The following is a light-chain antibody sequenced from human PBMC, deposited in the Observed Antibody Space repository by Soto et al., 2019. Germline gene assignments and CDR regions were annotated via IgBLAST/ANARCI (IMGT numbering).Light chain of an antibody. CDR3: QQYVSSRTT. CDR1: QSVRSSD. J-gene: IGKJ5*01. CDR2: VAY. Sequence: IVLTQSPGTLSLSPEERATLSCRASQSVRSSDLAWYQQKPGQAPRILIYVAYSRATGIPDRFSGSGSGTDFTLPISRVSPEVFAVDYCQQYVSSRTTFGQGTRMQIK. V-gene: IGKV3-20*01.